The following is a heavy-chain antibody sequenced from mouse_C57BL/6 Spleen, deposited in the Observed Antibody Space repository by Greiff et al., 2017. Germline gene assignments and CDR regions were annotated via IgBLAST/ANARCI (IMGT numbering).Heavy chain of an antibody. D-gene: IGHD1-1*01. Sequence: VQLQQSGPGLVKPSQSLSLTCSVTGYSITSGYYWNWIRQFPGNKLEWMGYISYDGSNNYNPSLKNRISITRDTSKNQFFLKLNSVTTEDTATYYCARGSSYGSDYWGQGTTLTVSS. CDR2: ISYDGSN. V-gene: IGHV3-6*01. CDR3: ARGSSYGSDY. CDR1: GYSITSGYY. J-gene: IGHJ2*01.